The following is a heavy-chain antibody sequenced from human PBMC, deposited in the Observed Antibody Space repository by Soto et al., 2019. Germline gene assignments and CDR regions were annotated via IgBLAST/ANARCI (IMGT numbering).Heavy chain of an antibody. CDR3: ARGRLYSSGHTLDY. Sequence: ETLSLTCTVSGGSISSYYWSWIRQPPGKGLEWIGYIYYSGSTNYNPSLKSRVTISVDTSKNQFSLKLSSVTAADTAVYYCARGRLYSSGHTLDYWGQGTLVTVS. CDR1: GGSISSYY. V-gene: IGHV4-59*01. CDR2: IYYSGST. J-gene: IGHJ4*02. D-gene: IGHD3-22*01.